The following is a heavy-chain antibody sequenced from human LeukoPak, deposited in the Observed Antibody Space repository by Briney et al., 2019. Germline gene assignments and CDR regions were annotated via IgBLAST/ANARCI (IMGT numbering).Heavy chain of an antibody. Sequence: ASVKVSCKASGGTFSSYAISWVRQAPGQGLEWMGGIISIFGTANYAQKFQGRVTITADESTSTAYMELSSLRSEDTAVYYCAMTSYSGSYYWFDPWGQGTLVTVSS. CDR1: GGTFSSYA. D-gene: IGHD1-26*01. J-gene: IGHJ5*02. CDR3: AMTSYSGSYYWFDP. CDR2: IISIFGTA. V-gene: IGHV1-69*13.